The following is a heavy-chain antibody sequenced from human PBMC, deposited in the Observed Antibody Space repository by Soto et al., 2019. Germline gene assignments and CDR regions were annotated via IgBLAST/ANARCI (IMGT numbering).Heavy chain of an antibody. CDR1: GFSLSTSGAA. V-gene: IGHV2-5*01. CDR2: IYWYGDK. J-gene: IGHJ5*02. D-gene: IGHD3-3*01. Sequence: QINLIESGPTLVKPTQTLTLTCTFSGFSLSTSGAAVGWVRQPPGRALEWLALIYWYGDKRYNASLGNRLSITKDTSMNQVVLTFANVDPADTATYYCAHRATMTIFGLMIDNGIWFDPWGQGTRVIVSS. CDR3: AHRATMTIFGLMIDNGIWFDP.